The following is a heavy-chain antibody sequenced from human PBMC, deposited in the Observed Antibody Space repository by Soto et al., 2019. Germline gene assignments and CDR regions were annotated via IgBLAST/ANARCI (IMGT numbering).Heavy chain of an antibody. CDR2: INPNSGGT. Sequence: ASVKVSCKASGYTFTGYYMHWVRQAPGQGLEWMGWINPNSGGTNYAQKFQGWVTMTRDTSISTAYMELSRLRSDETAVYYCARENLGDFWSGYYTGKDYYYYGMDVWGQGTTVTVSS. D-gene: IGHD3-3*01. V-gene: IGHV1-2*04. CDR3: ARENLGDFWSGYYTGKDYYYYGMDV. CDR1: GYTFTGYY. J-gene: IGHJ6*02.